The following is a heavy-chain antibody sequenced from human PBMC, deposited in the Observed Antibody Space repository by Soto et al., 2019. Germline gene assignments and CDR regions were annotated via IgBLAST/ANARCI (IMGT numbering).Heavy chain of an antibody. D-gene: IGHD3-9*01. CDR3: ASAYDILTGYYIHYYYGMDV. V-gene: IGHV1-69*13. J-gene: IGHJ6*02. Sequence: ASVKVSCKASGGTFSSYAISWVRQAPGQGLEWMGGIIPIFGTANYAQKFQGRVTITADESTSTAYMELSSLRSEDTAVYYCASAYDILTGYYIHYYYGMDVWGQGTTVTVSS. CDR2: IIPIFGTA. CDR1: GGTFSSYA.